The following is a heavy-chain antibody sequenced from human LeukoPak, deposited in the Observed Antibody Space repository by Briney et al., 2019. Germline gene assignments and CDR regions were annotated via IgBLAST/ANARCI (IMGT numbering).Heavy chain of an antibody. CDR3: ARFRVYYYYMDV. D-gene: IGHD1-14*01. CDR2: INPNSGGT. CDR1: GYTFTSYY. Sequence: ASVKVSCKASGYTFTSYYMHWVRQAPGQGLEWMGWINPNSGGTNYAQKFQGRVTMTRDTSISTAYMELSRLRSDDTAVYYCARFRVYYYYMDVWGKGTTVTVSS. V-gene: IGHV1-2*02. J-gene: IGHJ6*03.